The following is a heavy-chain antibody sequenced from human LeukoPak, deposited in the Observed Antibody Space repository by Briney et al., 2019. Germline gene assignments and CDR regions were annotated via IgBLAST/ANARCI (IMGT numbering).Heavy chain of an antibody. CDR3: ASPSVGAITGIDY. CDR1: GGSITSSSYY. Sequence: SETLSLTCTVSGGSITSSSYYWGWIRQPPGKGQEWIGSIYYSGSTYYNPSLKSRVTISVDTSKKQFSLKLTSVTAADTAVYYCASPSVGAITGIDYWGQGILVTVSS. CDR2: IYYSGST. D-gene: IGHD1-26*01. J-gene: IGHJ4*02. V-gene: IGHV4-39*01.